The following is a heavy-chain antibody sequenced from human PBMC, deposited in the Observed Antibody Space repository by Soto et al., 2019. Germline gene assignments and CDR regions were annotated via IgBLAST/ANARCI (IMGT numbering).Heavy chain of an antibody. CDR2: IYHSGST. Sequence: PSETLSLTCTVSGGSISRGGYSWSWIRQPPGKGLEWIGYIYHSGSTYYNPSLKSRVTISVDRSKNQFSLKLSSVTAADTAVYYCARVRHDYSNYAWFDPWGQGTLVTVSS. J-gene: IGHJ5*02. CDR1: GGSISRGGYS. D-gene: IGHD4-4*01. CDR3: ARVRHDYSNYAWFDP. V-gene: IGHV4-30-2*01.